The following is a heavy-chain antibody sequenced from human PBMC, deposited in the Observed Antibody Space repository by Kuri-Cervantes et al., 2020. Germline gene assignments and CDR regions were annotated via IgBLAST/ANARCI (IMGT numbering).Heavy chain of an antibody. V-gene: IGHV3-7*04. J-gene: IGHJ4*02. CDR2: IDRDGIDK. CDR1: ELTLSNYW. Sequence: GESLKISCVGSELTLSNYWMTWVRQAPGRGPEWVANIDRDGIDKYYIDSVRGRFTISRDNAKNSVFLQMSSLRVEDTAVYYCATDKNWGAADYWGQGTQVTVSS. CDR3: ATDKNWGAADY. D-gene: IGHD1-26*01.